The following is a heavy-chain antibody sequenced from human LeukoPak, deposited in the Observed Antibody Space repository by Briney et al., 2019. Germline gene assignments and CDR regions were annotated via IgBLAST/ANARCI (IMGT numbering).Heavy chain of an antibody. CDR2: IGGSGDNI. V-gene: IGHV3-23*01. CDR3: ATYMQRSPFDY. Sequence: GGSLRLSCAASGFTFTSYAMKWVRQAPGKGLEWVSVIGGSGDNIHYADSVKGRFTISRDNSENTLYLQMNSLRAEDTAVCYCATYMQRSPFDYWGQGTLVTVSS. D-gene: IGHD6-25*01. CDR1: GFTFTSYA. J-gene: IGHJ4*02.